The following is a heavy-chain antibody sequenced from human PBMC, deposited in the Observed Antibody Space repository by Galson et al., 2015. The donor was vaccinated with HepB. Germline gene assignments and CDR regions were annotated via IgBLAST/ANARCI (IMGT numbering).Heavy chain of an antibody. CDR2: ISYDGNNK. J-gene: IGHJ4*02. CDR3: AREDTYDDSGFYSFVDY. CDR1: ESTFSDYA. V-gene: IGHV3-30-3*01. Sequence: SLRLSCAASESTFSDYAMDWVRQAPGKGLEWVAVISYDGNNKYYADSVKGRFTISRDNSKNTLYLQMNSLRAEDTAVYYCAREDTYDDSGFYSFVDYWGQGTLVTVSS. D-gene: IGHD3-22*01.